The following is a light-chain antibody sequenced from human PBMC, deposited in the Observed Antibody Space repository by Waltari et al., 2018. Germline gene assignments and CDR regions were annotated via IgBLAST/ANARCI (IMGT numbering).Light chain of an antibody. CDR3: QQSYTAPYT. J-gene: IGKJ2*01. V-gene: IGKV1-39*01. Sequence: DIQMTQSPSSLSASVGARVTITCRASQTVTNYLNWYQQKPGKAPKLLIYAASTVQSGVPSRFSGSGSGTDFTLTISSLQLEDFVTYYCQQSYTAPYTFGQGTDLEIK. CDR1: QTVTNY. CDR2: AAS.